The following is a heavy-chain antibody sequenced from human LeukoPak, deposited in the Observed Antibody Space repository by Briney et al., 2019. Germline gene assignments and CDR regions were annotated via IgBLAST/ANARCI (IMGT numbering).Heavy chain of an antibody. CDR3: AKLHLGPDC. CDR1: GFTFSSYG. Sequence: GGSLRLSCAASGFTFSSYGMHWVRQAPGKGLEWVAVISYDGSNKFYPDSVKGRFTISRDNSNLYLQMNSLRAEDTAVYYCAKLHLGPDCWGQGTLVTVSS. J-gene: IGHJ4*02. V-gene: IGHV3-30*18. CDR2: ISYDGSNK.